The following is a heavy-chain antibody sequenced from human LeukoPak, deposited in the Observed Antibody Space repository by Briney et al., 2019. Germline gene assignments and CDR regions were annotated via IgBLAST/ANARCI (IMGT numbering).Heavy chain of an antibody. CDR2: VSASGDST. CDR1: GFTFSSYA. J-gene: IGHJ4*02. D-gene: IGHD3-10*01. Sequence: GGSLRLSRAASGFTFSSYAMSWVRQAPGKGLAWISTVSASGDSTSYADSVKGRFTISRDNSKNALYLQVNSLRADDAALYYCAKSHYYGSGSIDYWGQGTLVTVSS. CDR3: AKSHYYGSGSIDY. V-gene: IGHV3-23*01.